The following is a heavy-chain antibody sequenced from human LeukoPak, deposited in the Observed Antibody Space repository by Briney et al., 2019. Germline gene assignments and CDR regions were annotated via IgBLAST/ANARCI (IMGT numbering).Heavy chain of an antibody. CDR1: GFTFSSYW. D-gene: IGHD3-22*01. J-gene: IGHJ3*02. Sequence: GGSLRLSCAASGFTFSSYWMHWVRQAPGKGLVWVSRINSDGSSTSYADSVKGRFTISRVNAKNTLYLQMNSLRAEDTAVYYCARVQAYYYDSSGYYAEGGGAFDIWGQGTMVTVSS. V-gene: IGHV3-74*01. CDR3: ARVQAYYYDSSGYYAEGGGAFDI. CDR2: INSDGSST.